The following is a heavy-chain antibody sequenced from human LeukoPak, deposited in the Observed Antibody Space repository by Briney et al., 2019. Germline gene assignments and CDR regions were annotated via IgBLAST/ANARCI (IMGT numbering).Heavy chain of an antibody. Sequence: GGSLRLSCAASGFTLSSYSMNWVRQAPGKGLEWVSGIFGSGGSAHYADSVKGRFTISRDNSKNTVYLQMDSLRVEDTAIYYCAKTTTGYSSGRYPAWPIDYWGQGTLVTVSS. D-gene: IGHD2-15*01. CDR1: GFTLSSYS. V-gene: IGHV3-23*01. J-gene: IGHJ4*02. CDR3: AKTTTGYSSGRYPAWPIDY. CDR2: IFGSGGSA.